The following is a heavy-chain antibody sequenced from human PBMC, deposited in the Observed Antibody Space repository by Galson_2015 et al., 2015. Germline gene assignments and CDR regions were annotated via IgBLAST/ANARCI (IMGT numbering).Heavy chain of an antibody. D-gene: IGHD2-15*01. CDR2: IKSNTFGGTS. Sequence: SLRLSCAASGFTFSDAHMNWVRQAPGKGLEWVGRIKSNTFGGTSDYAAPVRGRFSISRDDSENALSLQMNSLKTEDTAVYYCSTASPPLAADGALDIWGQGTMVTVSS. CDR3: STASPPLAADGALDI. CDR1: GFTFSDAH. J-gene: IGHJ3*02. V-gene: IGHV3-15*01.